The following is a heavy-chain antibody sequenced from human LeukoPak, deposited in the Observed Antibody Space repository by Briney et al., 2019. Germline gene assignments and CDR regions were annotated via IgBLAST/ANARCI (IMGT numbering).Heavy chain of an antibody. D-gene: IGHD6-13*01. CDR2: IYSSGST. J-gene: IGHJ4*02. CDR1: GGSINSFY. CDR3: ASIPGSSTSWYHFDN. V-gene: IGHV4-4*07. Sequence: SETLSLTCTVSGGSINSFYWSWIRQPAGKGLEWIGRIYSSGSTGYNPSLKSRVTMSLDTSRNQFSLQLRSLTAADTAIFYCASIPGSSTSWYHFDNWGQGTLVTVSS.